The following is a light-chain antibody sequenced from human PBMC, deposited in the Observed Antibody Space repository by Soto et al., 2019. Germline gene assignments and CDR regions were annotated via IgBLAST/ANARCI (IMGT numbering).Light chain of an antibody. J-gene: IGKJ2*01. Sequence: DIQMTQSPSTLSASVGDRVTITCRASQNINSWLAWYQQKSEKAPKLLIYRASSLQSGVPSRFSGSGSGTEFTLTISSLQPDDFETYYCQQYTTYSYTFGQGTKVDIK. CDR3: QQYTTYSYT. CDR1: QNINSW. CDR2: RAS. V-gene: IGKV1-5*03.